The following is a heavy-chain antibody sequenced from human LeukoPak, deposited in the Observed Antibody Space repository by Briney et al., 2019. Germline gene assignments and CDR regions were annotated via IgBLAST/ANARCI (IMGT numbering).Heavy chain of an antibody. CDR3: ARDQGPQYGSSWEYDAFDI. CDR1: GFTFSSYS. J-gene: IGHJ3*02. D-gene: IGHD6-13*01. CDR2: VSSSSRYI. Sequence: GGALRLSCAASGFTFSSYSMNWVGQARGKGREWVASVSSSSRYIYYADSVKGRFTISRDNATNSMYLQMNSLSAEETAVYYCARDQGPQYGSSWEYDAFDIWGQGTMVTVSS. V-gene: IGHV3-21*01.